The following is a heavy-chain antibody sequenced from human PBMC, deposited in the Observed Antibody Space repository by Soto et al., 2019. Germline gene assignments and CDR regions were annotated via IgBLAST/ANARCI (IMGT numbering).Heavy chain of an antibody. Sequence: ASVKVSCKAPGHTFTSYAMHWVRQAPGQRLEWMGWINAGNGNTKYSQKFQGRVTITRDTSASTAYMELSSLRSEDTAVYYCARSNYYYYGMDVWGQGTTVTVSS. CDR1: GHTFTSYA. J-gene: IGHJ6*02. CDR2: INAGNGNT. CDR3: ARSNYYYYGMDV. V-gene: IGHV1-3*01.